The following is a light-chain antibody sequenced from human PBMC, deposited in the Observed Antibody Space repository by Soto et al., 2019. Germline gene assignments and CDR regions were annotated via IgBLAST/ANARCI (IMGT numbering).Light chain of an antibody. Sequence: DIQMTQSPSSLSASVGDRVTINCQASQDINNYLSWYQQKPGKAPKILIYAASNLETGVPSRFSGSGSGTDFSFTISSLQPEDSATYYCQQYDNLPITLGQGTRLEIK. J-gene: IGKJ5*01. CDR3: QQYDNLPIT. CDR1: QDINNY. V-gene: IGKV1-33*01. CDR2: AAS.